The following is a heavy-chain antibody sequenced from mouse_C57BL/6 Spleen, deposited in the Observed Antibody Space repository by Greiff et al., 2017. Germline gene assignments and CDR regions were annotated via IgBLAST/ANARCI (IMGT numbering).Heavy chain of an antibody. Sequence: QVQLQQPGAELVRPGSSVKLSCKASGYTFTSYWMDWVKQRPGQGLEWIGNIYPSDSETHYNQKFKDKATLTVDKSSSTAYMQLSSLTSEDSAVYYCAREIFGGAMDYWGQGTSVTVSS. CDR3: AREIFGGAMDY. CDR1: GYTFTSYW. J-gene: IGHJ4*01. V-gene: IGHV1-61*01. D-gene: IGHD1-1*02. CDR2: IYPSDSET.